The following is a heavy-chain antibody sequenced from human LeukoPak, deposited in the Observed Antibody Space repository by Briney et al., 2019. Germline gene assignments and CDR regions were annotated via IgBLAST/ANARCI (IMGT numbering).Heavy chain of an antibody. D-gene: IGHD2-15*01. J-gene: IGHJ3*02. CDR3: ARDAYCSGGGCYTPGI. V-gene: IGHV3-53*01. Sequence: GGSLRLSCAASGFTVSSNYMSWVRQAPGKGLEWVSVIYSGGSTYYADSVKGRFTISRDNSKNTLYLQMNSLRAEDTAVYYCARDAYCSGGGCYTPGIWGQGTMVTVSS. CDR2: IYSGGST. CDR1: GFTVSSNY.